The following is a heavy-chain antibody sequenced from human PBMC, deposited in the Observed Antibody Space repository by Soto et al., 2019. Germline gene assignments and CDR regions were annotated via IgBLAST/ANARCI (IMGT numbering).Heavy chain of an antibody. CDR1: GGSISSGDYY. CDR3: ARDRATKYCSSTSCYAGDWFDP. V-gene: IGHV4-30-4*01. J-gene: IGHJ5*02. Sequence: TLSLTCTVSGGSISSGDYYWIWIRQPPGKGLEWIGYIYYSGSTYYNPSLKSRVTISVDTSKNQFSLKLSSVTAADTAVYYCARDRATKYCSSTSCYAGDWFDPWGQGTLVTVSS. D-gene: IGHD2-2*01. CDR2: IYYSGST.